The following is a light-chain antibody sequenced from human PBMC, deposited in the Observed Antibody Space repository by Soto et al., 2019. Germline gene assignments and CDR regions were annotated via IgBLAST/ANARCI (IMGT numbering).Light chain of an antibody. CDR3: QSYDSSSWV. V-gene: IGLV6-57*01. CDR1: SGNIASNY. J-gene: IGLJ3*02. CDR2: EDN. Sequence: NFMLTQPHSVSESPGKTVTISCARDSGNIASNYVQWYQQRPGSSPTTVIYEDNQRPSGVPDRFSGSIDSSSNSASLTISGLKTEDEADYYCQSYDSSSWVFGGGTKLTVL.